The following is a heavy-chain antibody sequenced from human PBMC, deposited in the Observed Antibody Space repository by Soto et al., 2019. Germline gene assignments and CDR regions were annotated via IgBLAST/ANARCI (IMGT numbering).Heavy chain of an antibody. D-gene: IGHD3-10*01. V-gene: IGHV1-18*01. CDR3: ARSYEGILWFGVTNYYYYMDV. J-gene: IGHJ6*03. CDR2: ISAYNGNT. Sequence: ASVKVFCKASGYTFTSYGISWVRQAPGQGLEWMGWISAYNGNTNYAQKLQGRVTMTTDTSTSTAYMELRSLRSDDTAVYYCARSYEGILWFGVTNYYYYMDVWGKGTTVTVSS. CDR1: GYTFTSYG.